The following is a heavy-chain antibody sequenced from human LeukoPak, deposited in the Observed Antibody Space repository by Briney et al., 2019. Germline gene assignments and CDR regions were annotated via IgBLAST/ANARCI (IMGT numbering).Heavy chain of an antibody. CDR2: INPNSGGT. CDR3: ARDRSTVLYSASCFDY. V-gene: IGHV1-2*02. Sequence: LGASVKVSCKASGYTFTDYYMHWVRQAPGQGLEWMGWINPNSGGTNYAQKFQGRVTMTRDRSIRTAYMELSRLSSDDTAVYYCARDRSTVLYSASCFDYWGQGTLVTVSS. CDR1: GYTFTDYY. J-gene: IGHJ4*02. D-gene: IGHD2-2*01.